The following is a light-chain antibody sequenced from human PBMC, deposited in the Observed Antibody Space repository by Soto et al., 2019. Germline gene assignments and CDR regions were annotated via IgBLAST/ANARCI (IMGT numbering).Light chain of an antibody. CDR2: DVS. V-gene: IGLV2-14*03. CDR3: SSYTSSSTHV. Sequence: QSTLTQPASVSGSPGQSITISCTGTSSDVGAYNFVSWYQQHPGKVPKLMIFDVSSRPAGVSDRFSGSKSGNTASLTISGLQAEDVGDYYCSSYTSSSTHVFGSGTKVTV. CDR1: SSDVGAYNF. J-gene: IGLJ1*01.